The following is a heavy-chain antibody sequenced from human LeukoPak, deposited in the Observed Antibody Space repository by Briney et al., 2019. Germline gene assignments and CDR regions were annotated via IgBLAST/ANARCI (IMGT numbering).Heavy chain of an antibody. Sequence: GGSLRLSCAASGFTFSSYAMSWVRQAPGKGLQWVSSISGSGDSTYYADSVKGRFTISRDNSNNTLYLQMNSLRAEDTAVYYCAILIAVAGPATYYWGQGTLVTVSS. D-gene: IGHD6-19*01. V-gene: IGHV3-23*01. CDR1: GFTFSSYA. CDR2: ISGSGDST. CDR3: AILIAVAGPATYY. J-gene: IGHJ4*02.